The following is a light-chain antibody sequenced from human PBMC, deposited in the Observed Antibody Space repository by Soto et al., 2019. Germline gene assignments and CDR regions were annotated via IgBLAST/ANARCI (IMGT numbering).Light chain of an antibody. Sequence: GDRVTITCLASQSISSWLAWYQQKPGKAPKLLIFDASSLESGVPSRFSGSGSGTDFTLTISSLQSEDFAIYYCQQYNNWPPITFGQGTRLEIK. CDR2: DAS. CDR1: QSISSW. V-gene: IGKV1-5*01. J-gene: IGKJ5*01. CDR3: QQYNNWPPIT.